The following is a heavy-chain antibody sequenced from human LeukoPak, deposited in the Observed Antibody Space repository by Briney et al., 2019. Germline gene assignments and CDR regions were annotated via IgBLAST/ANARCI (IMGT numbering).Heavy chain of an antibody. CDR2: ISGSGGST. J-gene: IGHJ4*02. D-gene: IGHD2-8*01. CDR1: GFTFSSYA. Sequence: GGSLRLSCAASGFTFSSYAMTWVRQGPGRGLEWVSVISGSGGSTYYADPVKGRFTISRDNSNNTVYLHMNSLRAEDTAVYYCAKGLKVASADYWGQGTLVTVSS. V-gene: IGHV3-23*01. CDR3: AKGLKVASADY.